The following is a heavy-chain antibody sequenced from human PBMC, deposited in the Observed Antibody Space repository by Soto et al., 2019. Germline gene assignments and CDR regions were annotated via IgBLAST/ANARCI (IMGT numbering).Heavy chain of an antibody. CDR2: IIPIFGTA. CDR3: ARVGTYYYDSSGFDP. CDR1: GGTLSSYA. D-gene: IGHD3-22*01. Sequence: ASVKVSCKASGGTLSSYAISWVRQAPGQGLEWMGGIIPIFGTANYAQKFQGRVTITADESTSTAYMELSSLRSEDTAVYYCARVGTYYYDSSGFDPWGQGTLVTVSS. V-gene: IGHV1-69*13. J-gene: IGHJ5*02.